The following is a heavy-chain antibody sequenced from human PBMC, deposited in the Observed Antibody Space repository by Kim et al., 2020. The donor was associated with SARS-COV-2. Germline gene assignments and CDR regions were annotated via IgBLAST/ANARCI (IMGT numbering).Heavy chain of an antibody. CDR1: GFTFDDYA. CDR2: ISWNSGSI. J-gene: IGHJ4*02. V-gene: IGHV3-9*01. CDR3: AKDEGGDYYDSSGYYFDY. D-gene: IGHD3-22*01. Sequence: SLRLSCAASGFTFDDYAMHWVRQAPGKGLEWVSGISWNSGSIGYADSVKGRFTISRDNAKNSLYLQMNSLRAEDTALYYCAKDEGGDYYDSSGYYFDYWGQGTLGTVSS.